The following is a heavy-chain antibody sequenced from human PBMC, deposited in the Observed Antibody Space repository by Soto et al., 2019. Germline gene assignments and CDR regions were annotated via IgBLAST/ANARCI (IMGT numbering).Heavy chain of an antibody. V-gene: IGHV3-23*01. J-gene: IGHJ6*02. CDR1: GFTVSSNY. CDR3: AKVQDYGGNSYYYYGMDV. D-gene: IGHD4-17*01. CDR2: ISGSSGST. Sequence: GGSLRLSCAASGFTVSSNYMSWVRQAPGKGLEWVSAISGSSGSTYYADSVKGRFTISRDNSKNTLYLQMNSLRAEDTAVYYCAKVQDYGGNSYYYYGMDVWGQGTTVTVSS.